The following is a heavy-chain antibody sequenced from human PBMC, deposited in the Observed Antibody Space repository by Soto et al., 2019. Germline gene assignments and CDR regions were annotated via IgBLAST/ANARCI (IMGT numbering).Heavy chain of an antibody. Sequence: GGSLRLSCAASGFTFSSYAMHWVRQAPGKGLEWVAVISYDGSNKYYADSVKGRFTISRDNSKNTLYLQMNSLRAEDTAVYYCARVGEGAYYYGMDVWGQGTTVTVSS. V-gene: IGHV3-30-3*01. CDR3: ARVGEGAYYYGMDV. CDR2: ISYDGSNK. CDR1: GFTFSSYA. D-gene: IGHD3-16*01. J-gene: IGHJ6*02.